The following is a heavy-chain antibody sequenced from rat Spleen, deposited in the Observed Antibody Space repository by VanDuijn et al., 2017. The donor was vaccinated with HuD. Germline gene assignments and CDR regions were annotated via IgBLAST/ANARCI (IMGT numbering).Heavy chain of an antibody. D-gene: IGHD1-3*01. V-gene: IGHV2-1*01. CDR3: TRAPYGSYFDY. CDR2: IWSGGST. CDR1: GFSLSSNS. J-gene: IGHJ2*01. Sequence: QVQLKESGPGLVQPSQTLSLTCTVSGFSLSSNSVSWVRQPPGKGLEWMGAIWSGGSTDYNSALKSRLSISRDTSKSQVFLKMNSLQTEDTAIYFCTRAPYGSYFDYWGQGVMVTVSS.